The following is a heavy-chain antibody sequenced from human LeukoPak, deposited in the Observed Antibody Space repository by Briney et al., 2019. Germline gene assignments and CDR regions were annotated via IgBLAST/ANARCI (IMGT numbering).Heavy chain of an antibody. CDR1: GFSLRRYS. D-gene: IGHD5-24*01. Sequence: GGSLRLSCAASGFSLRRYSMSWVRHAPGKGLVWVSRINNGGSSESYGGPVEGRFTMSRDNAKNTIYLQMNSLRAEDTAVFYCGRDLWGDRDGFFDSWGQGTLVTVSS. CDR3: GRDLWGDRDGFFDS. V-gene: IGHV3-74*01. CDR2: INNGGSSE. J-gene: IGHJ4*02.